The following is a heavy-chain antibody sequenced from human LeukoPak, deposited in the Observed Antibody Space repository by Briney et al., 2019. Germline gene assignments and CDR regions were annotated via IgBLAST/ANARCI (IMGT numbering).Heavy chain of an antibody. CDR3: ARHEGYTNTWFDP. CDR2: IYPGDSDT. J-gene: IGHJ5*02. Sequence: GESLKISCKGSGYSFTSYWIAWVRQMPGKGLEWMGIIYPGDSDTRYSPSFQGQVTISADKSITTAYLQWSSLKASDTAIYYCARHEGYTNTWFDPWGQGTLVTVSS. D-gene: IGHD5-18*01. CDR1: GYSFTSYW. V-gene: IGHV5-51*01.